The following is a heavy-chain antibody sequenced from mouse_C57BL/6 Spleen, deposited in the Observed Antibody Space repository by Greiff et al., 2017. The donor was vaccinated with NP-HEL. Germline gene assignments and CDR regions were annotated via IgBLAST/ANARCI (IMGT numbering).Heavy chain of an antibody. V-gene: IGHV5-17*01. Sequence: EVMLVESGGGLVKPGGSLKLSCAASGFTFSDYGMHWVRQAPEKGLEWVAYISRGSSTIYYADTVKGRFTISRDNAKNTLFLQMTSLRSEDTAMYYCARQLPWYFDVWGTGTTVTVSS. CDR2: ISRGSSTI. J-gene: IGHJ1*03. CDR1: GFTFSDYG. D-gene: IGHD5-5*01. CDR3: ARQLPWYFDV.